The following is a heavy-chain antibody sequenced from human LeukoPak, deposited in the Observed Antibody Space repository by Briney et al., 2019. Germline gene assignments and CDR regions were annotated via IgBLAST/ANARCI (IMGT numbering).Heavy chain of an antibody. Sequence: PGGSLRLSCTASGFTFSNFAMTWVRQAPGKGVEWVSAITGSGSSTYYAESVRGRFTISRDNSKSALYLQMYSLRAEDTAVSYCAKEAVVVVAATRFHPFDYWGQGTLVTVSS. CDR2: ITGSGSST. J-gene: IGHJ4*02. D-gene: IGHD2-15*01. CDR3: AKEAVVVVAATRFHPFDY. V-gene: IGHV3-23*01. CDR1: GFTFSNFA.